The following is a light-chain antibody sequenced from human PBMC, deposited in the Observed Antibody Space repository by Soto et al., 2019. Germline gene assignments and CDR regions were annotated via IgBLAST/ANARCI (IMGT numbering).Light chain of an antibody. CDR2: GAS. CDR3: QQTYNPPWK. V-gene: IGKV1-39*01. Sequence: DIQMTQSPSSLSASVGDRVTITCRASQTITRYLNWYQQKPGRAPNLLIYGASTLQSGVPSRFTGSGSGTDFTLTISSLQPEDFATYYCQQTYNPPWKVGLGTKVDIK. J-gene: IGKJ1*01. CDR1: QTITRY.